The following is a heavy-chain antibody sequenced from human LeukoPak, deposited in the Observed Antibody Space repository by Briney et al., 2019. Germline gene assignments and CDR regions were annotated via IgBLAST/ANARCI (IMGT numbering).Heavy chain of an antibody. D-gene: IGHD6-13*01. V-gene: IGHV1-2*02. CDR2: INPNSGGT. CDR1: GYTFTGYY. Sequence: ASVTVSCKASGYTFTGYYMHWVRQAPGQGLEWMGWINPNSGGTNYAQKFQGRVTMTRDTSISTAYMELSRLRSDDTAVYYCARDIAYSSSWYASNDYWGQGTLVTVSS. CDR3: ARDIAYSSSWYASNDY. J-gene: IGHJ4*02.